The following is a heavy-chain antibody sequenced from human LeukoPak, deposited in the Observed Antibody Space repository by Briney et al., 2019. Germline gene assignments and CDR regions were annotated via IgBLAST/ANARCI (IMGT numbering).Heavy chain of an antibody. CDR3: ARGRIAVAERRYNWFDP. CDR1: GGSFSGYY. Sequence: PSETLSLTCAVYGGSFSGYYWSWIRQPPGKGLEWIGRIYSSGSTNYNPSLKSRVTISVDTSKNQFSLKLSSVTAADTAVYYCARGRIAVAERRYNWFDPWGQGTLVTVSS. V-gene: IGHV4-34*01. CDR2: IYSSGST. J-gene: IGHJ5*02. D-gene: IGHD6-19*01.